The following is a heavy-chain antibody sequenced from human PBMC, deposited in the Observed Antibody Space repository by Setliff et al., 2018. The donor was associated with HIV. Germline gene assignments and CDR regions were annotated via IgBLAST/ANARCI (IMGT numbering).Heavy chain of an antibody. J-gene: IGHJ6*02. V-gene: IGHV1-8*02. CDR2: MNPNMGNT. D-gene: IGHD3-9*01. Sequence: ASVKVSCKASGYTFTSYDITWVRQATGQGLEWMGWMNPNMGNTGYAQKFQGRVTMTRNTSISTAYLDLGSLRCEDTAVYYCARGPPPDILTGYYKWGREPYYYYYGMDVWGQGTTVTVSS. CDR1: GYTFTSYD. CDR3: ARGPPPDILTGYYKWGREPYYYYYGMDV.